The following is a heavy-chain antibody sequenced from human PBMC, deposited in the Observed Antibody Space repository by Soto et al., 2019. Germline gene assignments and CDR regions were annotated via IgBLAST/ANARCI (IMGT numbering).Heavy chain of an antibody. CDR2: ISYDGSDK. CDR3: AKTAGYDYVWGSSGLDP. D-gene: IGHD3-16*01. J-gene: IGHJ5*02. Sequence: GGSLRLSCAASGFTFSSYGMHWVRQAPGKGLEWVAVISYDGSDKYYADTVKGRFTISRDDSKNTLNLKMNSLRAEDTSVYYCAKTAGYDYVWGSSGLDPWGQGTLVTVSS. V-gene: IGHV3-30*18. CDR1: GFTFSSYG.